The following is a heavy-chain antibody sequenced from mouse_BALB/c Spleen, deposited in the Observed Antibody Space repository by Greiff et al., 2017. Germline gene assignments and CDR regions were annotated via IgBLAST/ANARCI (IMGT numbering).Heavy chain of an antibody. V-gene: IGHV3-1*02. J-gene: IGHJ1*01. CDR2: IHYSGST. Sequence: EVQRVESGPDLVKPSQSLSLTCTVTGYSITSCYSWHWIRQFPGNKLEWMGYIHYSGSTNYNPSLKSRISITRDTSKNQFFLQLNSVTTEDTATYYCARLRYGDWYFDVWGAGTTVTVSS. CDR1: GYSITSCYS. CDR3: ARLRYGDWYFDV. D-gene: IGHD1-2*01.